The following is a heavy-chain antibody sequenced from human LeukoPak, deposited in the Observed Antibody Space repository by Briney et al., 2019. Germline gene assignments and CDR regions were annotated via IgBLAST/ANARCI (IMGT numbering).Heavy chain of an antibody. D-gene: IGHD2/OR15-2a*01. CDR3: ARGFTLFDP. J-gene: IGHJ5*02. Sequence: LETLSLTCIVSGGSISHYYWNWIRQPPGKGLEWIGYIYYSGTTNYNPSLKSRVTISVDTSKNQFSLKLSSVTTAVTAVYYCARGFTLFDPWGQGTLVTVSS. CDR1: GGSISHYY. V-gene: IGHV4-59*01. CDR2: IYYSGTT.